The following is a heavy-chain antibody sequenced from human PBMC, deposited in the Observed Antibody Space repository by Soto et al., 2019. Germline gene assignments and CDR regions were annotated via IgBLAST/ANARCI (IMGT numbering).Heavy chain of an antibody. CDR3: AKDLFAGGSYPNWFDP. J-gene: IGHJ5*02. CDR1: GFSFRSYG. Sequence: QVHLVESGGGVVQPGKSLRLSCEASGFSFRSYGLHWVRQAPGKGLEWIGLISYGGSNQFYADSVRGRSTISRDNSNKTLYLQTTSLRVEDTAVYYCAKDLFAGGSYPNWFDPWGHGTLVTVSS. D-gene: IGHD1-26*01. V-gene: IGHV3-30*18. CDR2: ISYGGSNQ.